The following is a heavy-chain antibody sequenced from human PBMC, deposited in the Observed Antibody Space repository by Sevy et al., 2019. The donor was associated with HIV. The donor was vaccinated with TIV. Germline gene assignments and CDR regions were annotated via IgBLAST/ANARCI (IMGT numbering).Heavy chain of an antibody. CDR2: IHSDDTT. Sequence: GGSLRLSCAASGFTVNSNYMTWVRQAPGKGLEGVSVIHSDDTTYHADSVKDRFTISRDNFKNPLYLHMSSLRAEDTAVYYCARGKSGYGYALNYWGQGTLVTVSS. CDR3: ARGKSGYGYALNY. D-gene: IGHD5-18*01. CDR1: GFTVNSNY. V-gene: IGHV3-66*01. J-gene: IGHJ4*02.